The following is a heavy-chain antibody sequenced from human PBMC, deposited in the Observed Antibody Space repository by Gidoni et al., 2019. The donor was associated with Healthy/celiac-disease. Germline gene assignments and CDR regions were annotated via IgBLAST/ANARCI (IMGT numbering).Heavy chain of an antibody. CDR3: TRETPLGYSYGTAWGYYYGMDV. CDR2: IRSKAYGGTT. Sequence: EVQLVESGGGLVKPGRSLRLSCTSSGFTFGDYAMSCFRQAPGKGLEWVGFIRSKAYGGTTEYAASVKGRFTISRDDSKSIAYLQMNSLKTEDTAVYYCTRETPLGYSYGTAWGYYYGMDVWGQGTTVTVSS. CDR1: GFTFGDYA. V-gene: IGHV3-49*05. J-gene: IGHJ6*02. D-gene: IGHD5-18*01.